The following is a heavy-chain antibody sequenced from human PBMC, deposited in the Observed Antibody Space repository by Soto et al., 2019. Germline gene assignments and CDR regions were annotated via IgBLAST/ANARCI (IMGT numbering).Heavy chain of an antibody. V-gene: IGHV4-59*01. CDR3: ARGPTVTGYYYYMDV. D-gene: IGHD4-17*01. CDR1: GGSISSYY. Sequence: PSETLSLTCTVSGGSISSYYWSWIRQPPGKGLEWIGYSYYSGSTNYNPSLKSRVTISVDTSKKQFSLKLSSVTAAVTAVYYCARGPTVTGYYYYMDVWGKGTTVTVSS. CDR2: SYYSGST. J-gene: IGHJ6*03.